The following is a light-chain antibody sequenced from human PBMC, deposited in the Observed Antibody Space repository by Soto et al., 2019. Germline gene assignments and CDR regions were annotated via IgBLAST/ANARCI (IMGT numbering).Light chain of an antibody. CDR3: QGSYSIIGGGLT. CDR2: GAT. J-gene: IGKJ4*01. CDR1: RNISTY. Sequence: DIQMTQSPSSLSASVGERVIITCRASRNISTYLTWYQQKPGKAPRLLIYGATSLQSGVPSRFSGSDSGTDFTLPISSLQPEDFATSLCQGSYSIIGGGLTFGGGTKVEIK. V-gene: IGKV1-39*01.